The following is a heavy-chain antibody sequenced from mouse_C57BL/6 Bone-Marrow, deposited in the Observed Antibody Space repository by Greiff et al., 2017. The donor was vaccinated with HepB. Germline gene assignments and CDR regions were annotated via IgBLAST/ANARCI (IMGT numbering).Heavy chain of an antibody. CDR3: AREDGLTGTDFDY. J-gene: IGHJ2*01. V-gene: IGHV3-6*01. Sequence: EVKLLESGPGLVKPSQSLSLTCSVTGYSITSGYYWNWIRQFPGNKLEWMGYISYDGSNNYNTSLKNRISITRDPSKNQFFLKLNSVTTEDTATYYCAREDGLTGTDFDYWGQGTTLTVSS. CDR2: ISYDGSN. CDR1: GYSITSGYY. D-gene: IGHD4-1*01.